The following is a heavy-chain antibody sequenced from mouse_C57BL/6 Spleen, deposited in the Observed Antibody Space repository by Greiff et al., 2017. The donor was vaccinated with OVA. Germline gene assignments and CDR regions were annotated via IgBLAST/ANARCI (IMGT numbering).Heavy chain of an antibody. V-gene: IGHV3-6*01. CDR2: ISYDGSN. D-gene: IGHD2-4*01. CDR1: GYSITSGYY. CDR3: ARGGYYDYGFDY. J-gene: IGHJ2*01. Sequence: EVQRVESGPGLVKPSQSLSLTCSVTGYSITSGYYWNWIRQFPGNKLEWMGYISYDGSNNYNPSLKNRISITRDTSKNQFFLKLNSVTTEDTATYYCARGGYYDYGFDYWGQGTTLTVSS.